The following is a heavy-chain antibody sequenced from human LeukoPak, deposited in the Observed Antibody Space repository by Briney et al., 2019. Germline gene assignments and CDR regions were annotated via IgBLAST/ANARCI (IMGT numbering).Heavy chain of an antibody. CDR2: IYSSGST. J-gene: IGHJ4*02. V-gene: IGHV4-59*01. Sequence: SETLSLTCNVSGGSIRGYYWSWIRQPPGKGLEWIGYIYSSGSTNYNPSLKSRVTISLDTSKNQFSLKLNSVTAADTAVYYCASHYGSGSFYSPFDYWGQGTLVTVSS. CDR3: ASHYGSGSFYSPFDY. CDR1: GGSIRGYY. D-gene: IGHD3-10*01.